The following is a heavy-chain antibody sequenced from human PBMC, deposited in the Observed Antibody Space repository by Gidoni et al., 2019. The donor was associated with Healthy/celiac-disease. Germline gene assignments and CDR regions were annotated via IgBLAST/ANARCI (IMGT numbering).Heavy chain of an antibody. V-gene: IGHV1-46*03. CDR2: FNPSGGST. CDR1: GYTFTSYY. Sequence: QVQLVQSGAEVKKPGASVKVSCKASGYTFTSYYMHWVRQAPGQGLEWMGIFNPSGGSTSYAQKFQGRVTMTRDTSTSTVYMELSSLRSGDTAVYYCARDVLGALFDPWGQGTLVTVSS. CDR3: ARDVLGALFDP. J-gene: IGHJ5*02.